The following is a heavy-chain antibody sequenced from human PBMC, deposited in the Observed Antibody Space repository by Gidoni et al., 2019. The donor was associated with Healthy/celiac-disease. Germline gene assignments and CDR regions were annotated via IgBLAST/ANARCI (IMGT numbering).Heavy chain of an antibody. CDR2: ISYDGINH. CDR1: GFTCRSDC. CDR3: AKDLRAYYGSGSRLDY. Sequence: QVQLVESGGGVVQPGRAMRLSGAASGFTCRSDCMHWVRQAPGKGLEWVAVISYDGINHYYADSVKGRFTISRDNSKNTLYLQMNSLRADDTAVYYCAKDLRAYYGSGSRLDYWGQGTLVTVSS. D-gene: IGHD3-10*01. J-gene: IGHJ4*02. V-gene: IGHV3-30*18.